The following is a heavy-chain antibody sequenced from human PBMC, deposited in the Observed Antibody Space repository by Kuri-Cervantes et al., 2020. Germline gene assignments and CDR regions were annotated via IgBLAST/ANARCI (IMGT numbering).Heavy chain of an antibody. V-gene: IGHV4-38-2*02. CDR1: GYSISSGYY. CDR2: IYHSGST. CDR3: ATILTGYVDY. Sequence: SETLFLTCTVSGYSISSGYYWGWIRQPPGKGLEWIGSIYHSGSTYYNPSLKSRVTISVDTSKNQFSLKLSSVTAADTAVYYCATILTGYVDYWGQGTLVTVSS. D-gene: IGHD3-9*01. J-gene: IGHJ4*02.